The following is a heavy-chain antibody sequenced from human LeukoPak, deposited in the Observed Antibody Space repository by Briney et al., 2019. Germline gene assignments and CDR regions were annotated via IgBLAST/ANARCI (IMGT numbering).Heavy chain of an antibody. V-gene: IGHV3-74*01. Sequence: GGSLRLSCAASGFTFGSYCMHWVRQAPGKGLEWVSRISSDGSHTNYADSVKGRFTISRDNAKNTVYLQMNSLRAEDTAVYYCARVARDYGDYGPDYWGQGTPVTVSS. D-gene: IGHD4-17*01. CDR3: ARVARDYGDYGPDY. J-gene: IGHJ4*02. CDR1: GFTFGSYC. CDR2: ISSDGSHT.